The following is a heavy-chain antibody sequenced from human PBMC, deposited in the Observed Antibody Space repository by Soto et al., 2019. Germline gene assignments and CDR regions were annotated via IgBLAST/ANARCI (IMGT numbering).Heavy chain of an antibody. D-gene: IGHD2-2*01. Sequence: ASVKVSCTGSGYTFTSYDINCVRQATGQGLEWMGWMNPNSGNTDYAQKLKGRVSMTRNTSISTAYMEMSSLRYEDTAIYYCARGGVPAAKDTPRIPNYYYYYGMDVWGQGTTVTVSS. V-gene: IGHV1-8*01. CDR1: GYTFTSYD. CDR3: ARGGVPAAKDTPRIPNYYYYYGMDV. J-gene: IGHJ6*02. CDR2: MNPNSGNT.